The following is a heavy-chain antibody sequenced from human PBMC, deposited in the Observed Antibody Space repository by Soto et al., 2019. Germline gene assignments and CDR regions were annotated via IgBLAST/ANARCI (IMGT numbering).Heavy chain of an antibody. CDR3: AIFYYDILTGPPSPYYGMDV. CDR2: INPNSGGT. CDR1: GYTFTGDY. J-gene: IGHJ6*02. D-gene: IGHD3-9*01. V-gene: IGHV1-2*04. Sequence: GASVKVSCKAAGYTFTGDYMHWVRQAPGQGLEWMGWINPNSGGTNYAQKFQGWVTMTRDTSISTAYMELSRLRSDDTAVYYCAIFYYDILTGPPSPYYGMDVWGQGTTVTVSS.